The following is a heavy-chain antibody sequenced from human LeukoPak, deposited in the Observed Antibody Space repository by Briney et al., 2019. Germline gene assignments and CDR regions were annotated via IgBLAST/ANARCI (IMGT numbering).Heavy chain of an antibody. D-gene: IGHD3-22*01. CDR3: ARDLRITMIVVVSYYGMDV. CDR2: ISAYNGNT. V-gene: IGHV1-18*01. J-gene: IGHJ6*02. Sequence: ASVKVSCKASGYTFTSYGISWVRQAPGQGLEWMGWISAYNGNTNYAQKLQGRVTMTTDTSTSTAYMELRGLRSDDTAVYYCARDLRITMIVVVSYYGMDVWGQGTTVTVSS. CDR1: GYTFTSYG.